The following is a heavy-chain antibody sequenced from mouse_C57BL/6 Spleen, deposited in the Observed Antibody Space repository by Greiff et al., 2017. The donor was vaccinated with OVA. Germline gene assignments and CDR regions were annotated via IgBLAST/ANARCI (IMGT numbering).Heavy chain of an antibody. Sequence: QVQLQQSGPELVKPGASVKISCKASGYAFSSSWMNWVKQRPGKGLEWIGRIYPGDGDTNYNGKFKGKATLTADKSSSTAYMQLSSLTSEDSAVYFCAREGDSSGYYYAMDYWGQGTSVTVSS. V-gene: IGHV1-82*01. CDR2: IYPGDGDT. CDR1: GYAFSSSW. CDR3: AREGDSSGYYYAMDY. J-gene: IGHJ4*01. D-gene: IGHD3-2*02.